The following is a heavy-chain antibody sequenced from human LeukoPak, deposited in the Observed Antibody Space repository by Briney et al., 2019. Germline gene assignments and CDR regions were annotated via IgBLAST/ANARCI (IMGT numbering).Heavy chain of an antibody. CDR2: ISGSGGST. CDR3: ARAVGYDFWSGYYLDY. V-gene: IGHV3-23*01. J-gene: IGHJ4*02. D-gene: IGHD3-3*01. CDR1: GFTFSSYA. Sequence: GGSLRLSCAASGFTFSSYAMSWVRQAPGKGLEWVSAISGSGGSTYYADSVKGRFTISRDNSKNTLYLQMNNLRAEDTAVYHCARAVGYDFWSGYYLDYWGQGTLVTVSS.